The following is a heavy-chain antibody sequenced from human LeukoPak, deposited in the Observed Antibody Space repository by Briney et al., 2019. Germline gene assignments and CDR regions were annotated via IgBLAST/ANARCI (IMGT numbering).Heavy chain of an antibody. D-gene: IGHD1-26*01. J-gene: IGHJ5*02. CDR1: AYTFTGYY. Sequence: ASVKVSCKASAYTFTGYYIYWVRQAPGKGLEWMGWINTNSGGINYAQAFHGRVTMTTDTSISTAYMALSRLRSDDTAVYYCTSAGDSGNLSWGQGTLVTVFS. CDR3: TSAGDSGNLS. CDR2: INTNSGGI. V-gene: IGHV1-2*02.